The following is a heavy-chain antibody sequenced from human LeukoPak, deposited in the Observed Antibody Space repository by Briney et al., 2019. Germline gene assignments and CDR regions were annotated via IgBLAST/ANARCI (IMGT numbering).Heavy chain of an antibody. D-gene: IGHD3-22*01. Sequence: ESLRLSCAASGLTVRSNYLSWVRPAPGKRLDWVSGIYIGGSTFYADSVKGRFTISRDSSKNTLFLQMTSLRAEDTAVYYRTRAGEDYYDSSGFYNFWGQGTLVTVSS. CDR3: TRAGEDYYDSSGFYNF. CDR1: GLTVRSNY. V-gene: IGHV3-66*01. CDR2: IYIGGST. J-gene: IGHJ4*02.